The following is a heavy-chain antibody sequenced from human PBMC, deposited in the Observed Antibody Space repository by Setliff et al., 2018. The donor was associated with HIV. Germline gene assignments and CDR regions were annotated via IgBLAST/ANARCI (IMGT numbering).Heavy chain of an antibody. CDR1: GYTFTSYG. D-gene: IGHD6-13*01. J-gene: IGHJ6*03. CDR2: INAYNGNT. Sequence: ASVKVSCKASGYTFTSYGISWVRQAPGQGLEWMGWINAYNGNTNYAQKFQGRVTMTTDTSTSTAYMELRNLRSDDTAVYYCARVGYSSSRTGDYYMDVWGKGTRVTVSS. V-gene: IGHV1-18*01. CDR3: ARVGYSSSRTGDYYMDV.